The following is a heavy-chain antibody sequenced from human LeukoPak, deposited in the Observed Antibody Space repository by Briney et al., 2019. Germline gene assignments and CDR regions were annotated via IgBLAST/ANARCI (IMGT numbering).Heavy chain of an antibody. D-gene: IGHD3-9*01. J-gene: IGHJ4*02. CDR1: GFTFSSYE. CDR2: ISSSGSTI. V-gene: IGHV3-48*03. Sequence: GGSLRLSCAASGFTFSSYEMNWVRQAPGKGLEWVSYISSSGSTIYYADSVKGRFTISRDNAKNSLYLQMNSLRAEDTAVYYCARDGYDILTGYSYPSDYWGQGTLVTVSS. CDR3: ARDGYDILTGYSYPSDY.